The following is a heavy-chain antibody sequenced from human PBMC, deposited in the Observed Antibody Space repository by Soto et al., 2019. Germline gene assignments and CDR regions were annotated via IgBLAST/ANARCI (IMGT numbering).Heavy chain of an antibody. Sequence: VQLVQSGAEVKKSGSSVKVSCKASGGIFRSYAISWVRQAPGQGLDWMGGVIPVFGTSQYAQKFQGRVTITADESTSTAYMELTSLTSDDTAIYYCATAAGLHPVSPLDYWGQGTLVTVSS. CDR3: ATAAGLHPVSPLDY. CDR2: VIPVFGTS. V-gene: IGHV1-69*01. J-gene: IGHJ4*02. CDR1: GGIFRSYA. D-gene: IGHD5-12*01.